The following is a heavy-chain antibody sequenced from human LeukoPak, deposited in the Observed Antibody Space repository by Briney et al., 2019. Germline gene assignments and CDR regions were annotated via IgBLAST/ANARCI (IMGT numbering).Heavy chain of an antibody. V-gene: IGHV4-59*01. CDR2: IYYSGST. J-gene: IGHJ5*02. Sequence: PSETLSLTCTVSGGSISSYYWSWIRQPPGKGLEWIGYIYYSGSTNYNPSLKSRVTISVDTSKNQFSLKLSSVTAADTAVYYCATKLFGEGGWFDPWGQGTLVTVSS. D-gene: IGHD3-10*02. CDR1: GGSISSYY. CDR3: ATKLFGEGGWFDP.